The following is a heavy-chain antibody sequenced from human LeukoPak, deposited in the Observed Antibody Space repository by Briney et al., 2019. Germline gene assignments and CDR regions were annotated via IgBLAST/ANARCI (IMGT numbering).Heavy chain of an antibody. CDR3: ARDLGYCSSTSCYRIYYYYYGMDV. CDR1: GFTFSSYG. J-gene: IGHJ6*02. Sequence: GGSLRLSCAASGFTFSSYGMHWVRQAPGKGLEWVAVIWYDGSNKYYADSVKGRFTISRDNSKNTLYLQMNSLRAEDTAVYYCARDLGYCSSTSCYRIYYYYYGMDVWGQGTTVTVSS. CDR2: IWYDGSNK. V-gene: IGHV3-33*01. D-gene: IGHD2-2*02.